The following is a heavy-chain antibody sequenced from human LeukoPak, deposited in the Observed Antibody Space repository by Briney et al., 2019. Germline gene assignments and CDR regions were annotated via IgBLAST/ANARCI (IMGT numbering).Heavy chain of an antibody. CDR1: GGSISSYY. J-gene: IGHJ2*01. D-gene: IGHD4-17*01. CDR2: IYTSGST. Sequence: DPSETLSLTCTVSGGSISSYYWSWIRQPAGKGLEWIGRIYTSGSTNYNPSLKSRVTMSVDTSKNQFSLKLSSVTAADTAVYYCARYGDYGFYWYFDLWGRGTLVTVSS. V-gene: IGHV4-4*07. CDR3: ARYGDYGFYWYFDL.